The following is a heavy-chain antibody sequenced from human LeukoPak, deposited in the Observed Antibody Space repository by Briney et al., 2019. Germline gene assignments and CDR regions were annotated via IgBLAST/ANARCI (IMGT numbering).Heavy chain of an antibody. CDR2: INHSGST. D-gene: IGHD4-17*01. V-gene: IGHV4-34*01. Sequence: SETLSLTCAVYGGSFSGYYWSWIRQPPGKGLEWIGEINHSGSTNYNPSLKSRVTISVDTSKNQFSLKLSSVTAADTAVYYCARGTTVTTVFHRSKQYYFDYWGQGTLLTVSS. CDR3: ARGTTVTTVFHRSKQYYFDY. CDR1: GGSFSGYY. J-gene: IGHJ4*02.